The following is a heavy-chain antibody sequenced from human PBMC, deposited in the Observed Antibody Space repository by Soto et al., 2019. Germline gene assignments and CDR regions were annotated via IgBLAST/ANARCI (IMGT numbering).Heavy chain of an antibody. D-gene: IGHD6-19*01. J-gene: IGHJ4*02. V-gene: IGHV4-30-4*01. Sequence: SSETLSLTCTVSGGSISSGDYYCSWIRQPPGKGLEWIGYIYHSGTTYYNPSLKSRVTISVDTSKNQFSLKLSSVTAADTAVYYCATAAVAARNFDYWGQGTLVTVSS. CDR2: IYHSGTT. CDR1: GGSISSGDYY. CDR3: ATAAVAARNFDY.